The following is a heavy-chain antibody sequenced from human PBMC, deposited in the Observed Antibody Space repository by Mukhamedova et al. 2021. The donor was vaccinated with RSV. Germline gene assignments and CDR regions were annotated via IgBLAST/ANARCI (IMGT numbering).Heavy chain of an antibody. D-gene: IGHD1/OR15-1a*01. CDR2: ITGSGSST. Sequence: EWVSAITGSGSSTYYADSVKGRFTISRDNSKNTLYLQMNSLRAEDTAVYYCAKWGSGRNKNYEYYMDAWGKGATGTDAS. CDR3: AKWGSGRNKNYEYYMDA. J-gene: IGHJ6*03. V-gene: IGHV3-23*01.